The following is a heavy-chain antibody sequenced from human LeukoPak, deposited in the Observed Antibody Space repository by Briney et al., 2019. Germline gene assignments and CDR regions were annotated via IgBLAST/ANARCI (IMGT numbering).Heavy chain of an antibody. Sequence: PGGSLRLSCAASGFTFSSYAMSWVRQAPGKGLEWVSAISGSGGSTYYADSVKGRFTISRDNSKNTLYLQMNSLRAEDTAAYYCAKGGAVVLTGFDSWGQGTLVSVSS. CDR2: ISGSGGST. J-gene: IGHJ4*02. D-gene: IGHD3-22*01. CDR3: AKGGAVVLTGFDS. V-gene: IGHV3-23*01. CDR1: GFTFSSYA.